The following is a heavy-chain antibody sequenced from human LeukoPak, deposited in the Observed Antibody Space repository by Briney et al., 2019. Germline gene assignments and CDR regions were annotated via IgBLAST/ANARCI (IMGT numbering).Heavy chain of an antibody. V-gene: IGHV4-59*01. J-gene: IGHJ2*01. CDR2: IYYSGTT. Sequence: SETLSLTCTASGGSISSYYWSWIRQPPGKGLEWIGFIYYSGTTNYNPSLKSRVTISVVSSKNQFSLKLSSVTAADTAVYYCARDSRPAHYYDSSGQDWYFDLWGRGTLVTVSS. D-gene: IGHD3-22*01. CDR1: GGSISSYY. CDR3: ARDSRPAHYYDSSGQDWYFDL.